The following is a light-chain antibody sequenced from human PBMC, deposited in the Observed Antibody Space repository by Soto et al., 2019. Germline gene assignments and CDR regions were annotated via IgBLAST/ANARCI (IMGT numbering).Light chain of an antibody. CDR1: SSNIGAGYD. CDR2: GNS. J-gene: IGLJ1*01. V-gene: IGLV1-40*01. CDR3: QSYDSSLSGLYV. Sequence: QSVLTQPPSVSGAPGQRVTISCTGSSSNIGAGYDVHWYQQLPGTAPKLLIYGNSNRPSGVRDRFSGSKSGTAASLAITGLQAEDEADYYCQSYDSSLSGLYVFGTGTKVTVL.